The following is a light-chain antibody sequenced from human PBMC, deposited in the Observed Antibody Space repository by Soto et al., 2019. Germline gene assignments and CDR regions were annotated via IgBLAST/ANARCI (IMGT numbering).Light chain of an antibody. CDR3: QQYNNWWT. CDR1: QSVSTS. Sequence: EIVMTQSPATLSVSPGERATLSCRASQSVSTSLAWYQQKPGQAPRLLISGASTRATGVPARFSGSGSETDFTLTISSLQSEDFAVYYYQQYNNWWTFGQGTKVEIK. CDR2: GAS. V-gene: IGKV3-15*01. J-gene: IGKJ1*01.